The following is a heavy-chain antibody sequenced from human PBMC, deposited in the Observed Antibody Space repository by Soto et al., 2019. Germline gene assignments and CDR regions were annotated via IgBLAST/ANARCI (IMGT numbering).Heavy chain of an antibody. CDR2: ISAYNGNT. J-gene: IGHJ6*02. CDR1: GYTFTSYG. CDR3: ARGPEQHPDYEMVFGSQTMYYYYGMDV. Sequence: ASVKVSCKASGYTFTSYGISWVRQAPGQGLEWMGWISAYNGNTNYAQKLQGRVTMTTDTSTSTAYMELRSLRSDDTAVYYCARGPEQHPDYEMVFGSQTMYYYYGMDVWGQGTTVTVSS. V-gene: IGHV1-18*01. D-gene: IGHD4-17*01.